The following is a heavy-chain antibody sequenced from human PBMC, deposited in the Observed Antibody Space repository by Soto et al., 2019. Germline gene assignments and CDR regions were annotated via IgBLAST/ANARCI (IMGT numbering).Heavy chain of an antibody. V-gene: IGHV1-69*12. D-gene: IGHD3-10*01. CDR2: IIPIFGTA. J-gene: IGHJ3*02. CDR1: GGTFSSYA. Sequence: QVQLVQSGAEVKKPGSSVKVSCKASGGTFSSYAISWVRQAPGQGLEWMGGIIPIFGTANYAQKFQGRDTITADDSTSTADMELSSLRSEDTAVYYCARAQPPHSYGSGRSAFDIWGQGTMVSVSS. CDR3: ARAQPPHSYGSGRSAFDI.